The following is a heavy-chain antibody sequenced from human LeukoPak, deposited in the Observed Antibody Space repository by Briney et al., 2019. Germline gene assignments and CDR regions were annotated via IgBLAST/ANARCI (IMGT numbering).Heavy chain of an antibody. CDR1: GFTFSSYG. CDR3: AKDLSPYSSSWIFDY. D-gene: IGHD6-13*01. V-gene: IGHV3-30*18. Sequence: GRSLRLSCAASGFTFSSYGMHWVRQAPGKGLEWVADKSYDGSNKYYADSVKGRFTISRDNSKNTLHLQMNSLRAEDTAVYYCAKDLSPYSSSWIFDYWGEGTLVSVSS. J-gene: IGHJ4*02. CDR2: KSYDGSNK.